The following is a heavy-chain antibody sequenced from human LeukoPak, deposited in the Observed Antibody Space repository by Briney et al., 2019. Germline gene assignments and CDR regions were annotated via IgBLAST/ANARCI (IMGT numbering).Heavy chain of an antibody. J-gene: IGHJ3*02. V-gene: IGHV4-34*01. Sequence: PSETLSLTCAVYGGSFSGYYWSWIRQPPGKGLEWIGEINHSGSTNYNPSLKSRVTISVDTSKNQFSLKLSSVTAADTAVYYCAREYYYDSSGYHDAFDIWGQGTMVTVSS. CDR2: INHSGST. CDR3: AREYYYDSSGYHDAFDI. D-gene: IGHD3-22*01. CDR1: GGSFSGYY.